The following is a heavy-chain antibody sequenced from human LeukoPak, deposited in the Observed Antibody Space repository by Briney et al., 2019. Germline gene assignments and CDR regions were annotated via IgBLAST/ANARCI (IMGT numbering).Heavy chain of an antibody. CDR3: TRDRGWQQFDY. V-gene: IGHV3-7*01. J-gene: IGHJ4*02. Sequence: GGSLGLSCAASGFTFSDYWMTWVRQTPGKGLERVANIKKDGSETYYVESVRGRFSISRDNAKNSMYLEMNSLKAEDTAVYFCTRDRGWQQFDYWGQGTLVTVSA. CDR2: IKKDGSET. D-gene: IGHD5-24*01. CDR1: GFTFSDYW.